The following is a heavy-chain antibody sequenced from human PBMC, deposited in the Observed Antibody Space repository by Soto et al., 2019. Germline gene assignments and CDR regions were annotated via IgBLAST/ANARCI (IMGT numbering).Heavy chain of an antibody. CDR1: GFTFSSYG. D-gene: IGHD6-19*01. J-gene: IGHJ4*02. V-gene: IGHV3-30*18. CDR2: ISYDGSNK. CDR3: AKDYEWRVDSSGWFDY. Sequence: QVQLVESGGGVVQPGRSLRLSCAASGFTFSSYGMHWVRQAPGKGLEWVAVISYDGSNKYYADSVKGRFTISRDNSKNTLYQQMNSLRAEDTAVYFCAKDYEWRVDSSGWFDYWGQGTLVTVSS.